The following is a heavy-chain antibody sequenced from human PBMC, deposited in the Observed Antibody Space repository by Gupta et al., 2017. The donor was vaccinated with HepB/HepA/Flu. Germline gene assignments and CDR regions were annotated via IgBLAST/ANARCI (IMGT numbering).Heavy chain of an antibody. CDR2: IKKDGSEK. D-gene: IGHD6-13*01. J-gene: IGHJ5*02. V-gene: IGHV3-7*01. CDR3: ARPGFAAAATFGWFNP. Sequence: EVQLVESGGDLVQPGGSLRLSCAASGFTFSDYWMSWGRQAPGKGLEWVANIKKDGSEKYYVDSVKGRFIISRENAKNSLYLQMNSLRVEDTAVYYCARPGFAAAATFGWFNPWGQGTLVTVSS. CDR1: GFTFSDYW.